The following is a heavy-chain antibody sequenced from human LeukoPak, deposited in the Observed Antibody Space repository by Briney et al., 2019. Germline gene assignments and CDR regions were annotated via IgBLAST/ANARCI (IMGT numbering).Heavy chain of an antibody. D-gene: IGHD3/OR15-3a*01. CDR1: GGSISSYY. CDR2: IYVSGNT. Sequence: PSETLSLTCTVSGGSISSYYWSWIRQPAGKGLEWIGRIYVSGNTDYNPSLKSRVTIFKDMSKNQLYLRLSSVTAADTAVYYCARTNDFWTGYYEKWGQGTLVTVSS. CDR3: ARTNDFWTGYYEK. J-gene: IGHJ4*02. V-gene: IGHV4-4*07.